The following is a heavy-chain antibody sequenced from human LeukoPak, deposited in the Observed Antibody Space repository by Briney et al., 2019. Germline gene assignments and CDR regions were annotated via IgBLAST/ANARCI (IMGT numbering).Heavy chain of an antibody. CDR2: ISSSSSTI. J-gene: IGHJ4*02. CDR1: GFTFSSYA. Sequence: PGGSLRLSCAASGFTFSSYAMSWVRQAPGKGLEWVSYISSSSSTIYYADSVKGRFTISRDNSKNTLYLQMNSLRAEDTAVYCCAKDLTTGTLSFDYWGQGTLVTVSS. CDR3: AKDLTTGTLSFDY. V-gene: IGHV3-48*01. D-gene: IGHD1-1*01.